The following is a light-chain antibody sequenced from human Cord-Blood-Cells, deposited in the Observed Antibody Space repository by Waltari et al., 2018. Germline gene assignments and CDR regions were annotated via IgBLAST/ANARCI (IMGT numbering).Light chain of an antibody. CDR3: SSYTSSSTLV. Sequence: QSALTQPASVSGSPGQSITISCTGTSSDVGGYNYVSWYQQHPGKAPKLMIYDDSNRPSGVSNRFSGSKSGNTASLTISGLQAEDEAYYYCSSYTSSSTLVFGGGTKLTVL. CDR2: DDS. CDR1: SSDVGGYNY. J-gene: IGLJ3*02. V-gene: IGLV2-14*03.